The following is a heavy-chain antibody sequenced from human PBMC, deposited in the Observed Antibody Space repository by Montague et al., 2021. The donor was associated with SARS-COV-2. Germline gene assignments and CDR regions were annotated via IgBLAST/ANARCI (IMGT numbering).Heavy chain of an antibody. CDR1: YY. D-gene: IGHD3-9*01. CDR2: IYSSGGT. CDR3: ARRTDILTGYYDY. Sequence: YYWSWIRQPPGKGLEWIGYIYSSGGTNYNPSLKSRVTLSLDAAKNHFSLRLSSVTAADTAVYYCARRTDILTGYYDYWGQGTLVTVSS. V-gene: IGHV4-61*03. J-gene: IGHJ4*02.